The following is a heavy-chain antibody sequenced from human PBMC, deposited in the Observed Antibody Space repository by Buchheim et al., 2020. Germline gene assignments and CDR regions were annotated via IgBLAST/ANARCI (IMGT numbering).Heavy chain of an antibody. J-gene: IGHJ6*02. V-gene: IGHV1-2*04. D-gene: IGHD3-22*01. CDR2: INVNSGAT. Sequence: VQLVQSGAEVKKPGASVKVSCKASGYTFTAYYLHWVRQAPGQGLEWMGWINVNSGATNYAQRFQGWVTMTRDTSISTAYMEVSRLKSDDTAVYYCARDPSHDTSGFHHYYYGMDVWGQGTT. CDR1: GYTFTAYY. CDR3: ARDPSHDTSGFHHYYYGMDV.